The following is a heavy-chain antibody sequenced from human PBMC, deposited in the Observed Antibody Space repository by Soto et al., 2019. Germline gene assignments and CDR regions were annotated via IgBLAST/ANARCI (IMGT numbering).Heavy chain of an antibody. CDR1: GGTFSSYA. J-gene: IGHJ6*02. V-gene: IGHV1-69*13. D-gene: IGHD6-19*01. CDR2: IIPIFGTA. CDR3: ARIPRPSIAVAGYGMDV. Sequence: GASVKVSCKASGGTFSSYAISWVRQAPGQGLEWMGGIIPIFGTANYAQKFQGRVTITADESTSTAYMELSSLRSEDTAVYYCARIPRPSIAVAGYGMDVWGQGTTVTVSS.